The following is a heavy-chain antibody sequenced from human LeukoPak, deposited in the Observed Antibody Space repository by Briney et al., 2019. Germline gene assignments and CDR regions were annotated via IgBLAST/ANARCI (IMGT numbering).Heavy chain of an antibody. V-gene: IGHV4-61*08. D-gene: IGHD1-1*01. Sequence: PETVSLTRTFSVGSLRSGGYYGSWIRQPPGKRLEGNGYIQYSGSTNYDPSLESRVNITVDTSKNQFFLNPNSVTAADRAIYFCAQIPFGTTFGLWGQGTLVTVSS. J-gene: IGHJ4*02. CDR2: IQYSGST. CDR3: AQIPFGTTFGL. CDR1: VGSLRSGGYY.